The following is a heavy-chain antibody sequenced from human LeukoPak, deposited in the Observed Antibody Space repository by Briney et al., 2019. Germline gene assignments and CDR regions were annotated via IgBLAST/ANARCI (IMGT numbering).Heavy chain of an antibody. CDR1: GYSISSGYY. CDR3: ARAGDCYYGSGSYYIVF. D-gene: IGHD3-10*01. V-gene: IGHV4-38-2*02. Sequence: SETLSLTCTVSGYSISSGYYWGWIRQPPGKGLEWIGSIYHSGSTYYNPSLKSRVTISVDTSKNQFSLKLSSVTAADTAVYYCARAGDCYYGSGSYYIVFWGQGTLATVSS. J-gene: IGHJ4*02. CDR2: IYHSGST.